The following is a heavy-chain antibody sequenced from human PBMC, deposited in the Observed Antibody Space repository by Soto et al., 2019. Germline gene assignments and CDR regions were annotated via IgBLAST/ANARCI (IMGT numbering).Heavy chain of an antibody. CDR2: ISYDGSNK. CDR3: AKDPSYYYYYMDV. J-gene: IGHJ6*03. Sequence: PGGSLRLSCAASGFTFSSYGMHWVRQAPGKGLEWVAVISYDGSNKYYAESVKGRFTISRDNSKNTLYLQMNSLRAEDTAVYYCAKDPSYYYYYMDVWGKGTTVTVSS. V-gene: IGHV3-30*18. CDR1: GFTFSSYG.